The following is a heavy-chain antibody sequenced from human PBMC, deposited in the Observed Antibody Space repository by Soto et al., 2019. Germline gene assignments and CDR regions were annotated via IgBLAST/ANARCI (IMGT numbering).Heavy chain of an antibody. Sequence: PSETLSLTCTVSGGSISSYYWSWIRQPPGKGLEWIGYIYYSGSTNYNPSLKSRVTISVDTSKNQFSLKLSSVTAADTAVYYCARVRGYDFWSGYYNSDPLTYYYYGMGVWGQGTTVTVSS. D-gene: IGHD3-3*01. CDR1: GGSISSYY. V-gene: IGHV4-59*01. CDR2: IYYSGST. J-gene: IGHJ6*02. CDR3: ARVRGYDFWSGYYNSDPLTYYYYGMGV.